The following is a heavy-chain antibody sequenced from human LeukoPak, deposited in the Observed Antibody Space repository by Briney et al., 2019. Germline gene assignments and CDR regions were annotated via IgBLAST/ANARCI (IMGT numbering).Heavy chain of an antibody. Sequence: GGSLRLSCAASGFTFSSYSMNWVRQAPGKGLEWISFISSRSSYIYYADSVKGRFTIPRDNPKNSLYLQMNSLRAEDTAVYYCARSRGYSNEGMELVYWGQGTLVTVSS. CDR2: ISSRSSYI. D-gene: IGHD5-18*01. V-gene: IGHV3-21*01. CDR3: ARSRGYSNEGMELVY. J-gene: IGHJ4*02. CDR1: GFTFSSYS.